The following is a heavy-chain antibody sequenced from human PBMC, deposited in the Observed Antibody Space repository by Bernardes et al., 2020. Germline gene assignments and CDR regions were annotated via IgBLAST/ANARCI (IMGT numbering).Heavy chain of an antibody. CDR1: GYTFTSYD. J-gene: IGHJ5*02. Sequence: ASVKVSCKASGYTFTSYDINWVRQATGQGLEWMGWMNPNSGNTGYAQKFQGRVTMTRNTSISTAYMELSSLRSEDTAVYYCAREEEYSSSSGSWFDPWGQGTLVTVSS. D-gene: IGHD6-6*01. CDR2: MNPNSGNT. CDR3: AREEEYSSSSGSWFDP. V-gene: IGHV1-8*01.